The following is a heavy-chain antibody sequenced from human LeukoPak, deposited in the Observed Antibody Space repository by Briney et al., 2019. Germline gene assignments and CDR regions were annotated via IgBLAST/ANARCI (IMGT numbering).Heavy chain of an antibody. J-gene: IGHJ4*02. CDR1: GFTFSKAW. CDR2: ISGSGGST. V-gene: IGHV3-23*01. D-gene: IGHD4-17*01. CDR3: AKDSTVTYDY. Sequence: GGSLRLSCAASGFTFSKAWMTWVRQAPGKGLEWVSAISGSGGSTYYADSVKGRFTISRDNSKDTLYLQINSLRAEDTAVYYCAKDSTVTYDYWGQGTLVTVSS.